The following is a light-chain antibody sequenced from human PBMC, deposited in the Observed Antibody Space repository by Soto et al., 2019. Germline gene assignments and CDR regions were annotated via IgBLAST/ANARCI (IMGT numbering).Light chain of an antibody. CDR3: CSYEGNSTSWV. J-gene: IGLJ2*01. Sequence: QSALTQPASVSGSPGQSITISCTGTSSDVGSYNLVSWYQQHPGKAPKFMIYEGSKRPSGVSNRFSGSKSGNTASLTISGLQAEDEADYYCCSYEGNSTSWVFGGGTKLTVL. CDR1: SSDVGSYNL. V-gene: IGLV2-23*01. CDR2: EGS.